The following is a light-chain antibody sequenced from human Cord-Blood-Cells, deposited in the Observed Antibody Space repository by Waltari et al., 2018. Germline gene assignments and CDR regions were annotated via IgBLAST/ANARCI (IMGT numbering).Light chain of an antibody. V-gene: IGKV3-11*01. CDR1: QSVSRS. Sequence: EIVLTQSPAPLSLSPGERATLSCRASQSVSRSLAWYQQKPGQAPRLLIYDTSNRATGIPDRFSGSGSGTDFSLTISRLEPEDFAVYLCQQCVRWPATFGRGTKVEIK. J-gene: IGKJ4*02. CDR3: QQCVRWPAT. CDR2: DTS.